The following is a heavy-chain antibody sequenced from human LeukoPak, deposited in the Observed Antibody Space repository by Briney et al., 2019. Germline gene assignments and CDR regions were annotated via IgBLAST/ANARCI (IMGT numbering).Heavy chain of an antibody. CDR3: ARSYYDFSYPRYPDY. J-gene: IGHJ4*02. D-gene: IGHD3-3*01. Sequence: PSETLSLTCTVSGGSISSSSYYWGWIRQPPGKGLEWIGSISYSRNTYYNPSLKSRVIISVDTSKDQFSLKLNSVTAADTAVYYCARSYYDFSYPRYPDYWGQGTLVTVSS. CDR1: GGSISSSSYY. V-gene: IGHV4-39*01. CDR2: ISYSRNT.